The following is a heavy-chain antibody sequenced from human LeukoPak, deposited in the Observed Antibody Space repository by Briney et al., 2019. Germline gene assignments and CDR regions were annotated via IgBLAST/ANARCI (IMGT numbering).Heavy chain of an antibody. CDR1: GFTFSSYG. Sequence: GGSLRLSCAASGFTFSSYGVHWVRQAPGKGLEWVAVISYDGSNKYYADSVKGRFTISRDNSKNTLYLQMNSLRAEDTAVYYCAKEMFYYDSSGSPGGIWGQGTMVTVSS. CDR2: ISYDGSNK. D-gene: IGHD3-22*01. V-gene: IGHV3-30*18. CDR3: AKEMFYYDSSGSPGGI. J-gene: IGHJ3*02.